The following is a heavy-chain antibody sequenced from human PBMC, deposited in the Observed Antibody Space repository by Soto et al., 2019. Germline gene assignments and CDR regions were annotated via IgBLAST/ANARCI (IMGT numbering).Heavy chain of an antibody. V-gene: IGHV3-9*01. CDR3: AARSGSF. Sequence: GGSLRLSCAASGFTFDDYAMHWVRQAPGKGLEWVSGISWNSGSIGYADSVKGRFTISRDNAKNSLYLQMNSLRAEDTALYYCAARSGSFWGQGTLVTVSS. D-gene: IGHD3-10*01. CDR2: ISWNSGSI. CDR1: GFTFDDYA. J-gene: IGHJ4*02.